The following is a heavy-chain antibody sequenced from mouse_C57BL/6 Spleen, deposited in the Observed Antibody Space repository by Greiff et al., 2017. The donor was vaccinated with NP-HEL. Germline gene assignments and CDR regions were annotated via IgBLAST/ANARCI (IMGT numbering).Heavy chain of an antibody. J-gene: IGHJ3*01. Sequence: EVKLQESGPGLVKPSQSLSLTCSVTGYSITSGYYWNWIRQFPGNKLEWMGYISYDGSNNYNPSLKNRISITRDTSKNQFFLKLNSVTTEDTATYYCARFYYGNSAWFAYWGQGTLVTVSA. CDR2: ISYDGSN. CDR1: GYSITSGYY. CDR3: ARFYYGNSAWFAY. D-gene: IGHD2-1*01. V-gene: IGHV3-6*01.